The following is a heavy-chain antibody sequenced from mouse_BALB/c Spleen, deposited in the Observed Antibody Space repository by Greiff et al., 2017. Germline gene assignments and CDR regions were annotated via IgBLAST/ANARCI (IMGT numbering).Heavy chain of an antibody. V-gene: IGHV1-7*01. CDR2: INPSSGYT. J-gene: IGHJ2*01. CDR3: ARWVFDY. Sequence: QVQLQQSGDDLVKPGASVKLSCKASGYTFTSYWINWINQRPGQGLEWIGYINPSSGYTNYNQKFKDKATLTADKSSSTAYMQLSSLTSEDSAVYYCARWVFDYWGQGTTLTVSS. CDR1: GYTFTSYW.